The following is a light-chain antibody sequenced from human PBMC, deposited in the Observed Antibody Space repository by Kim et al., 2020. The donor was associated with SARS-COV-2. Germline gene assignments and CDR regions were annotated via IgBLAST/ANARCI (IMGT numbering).Light chain of an antibody. CDR3: QQYYSTPPS. J-gene: IGKJ2*03. Sequence: RTTLNWKSSQTVLYNANKKHYLSCYQQKPGKAPKLLSCWASIRESGVSDRFSGSRSETDFTLTISSLQAKDGAFYYCQQYYSTPPSFGQGTKREI. V-gene: IGKV4-1*01. CDR2: WAS. CDR1: QTVLYNANKKHY.